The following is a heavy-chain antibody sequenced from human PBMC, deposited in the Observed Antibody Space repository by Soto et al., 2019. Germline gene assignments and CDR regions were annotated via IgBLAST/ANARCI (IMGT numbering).Heavy chain of an antibody. D-gene: IGHD6-25*01. CDR2: IIPIFDTT. CDR3: ARTLRGSGYFDF. V-gene: IGHV1-69*13. CDR1: GYTFTSYA. Sequence: SAKVTCKASGYTFTSYAMHWRLQTPRQGLEWMGEIIPIFDTTNYAQKFQGRLTITADESTSTAYMELSSLRSEDAAVYFCARTLRGSGYFDFWGQGTVVTVSS. J-gene: IGHJ4*02.